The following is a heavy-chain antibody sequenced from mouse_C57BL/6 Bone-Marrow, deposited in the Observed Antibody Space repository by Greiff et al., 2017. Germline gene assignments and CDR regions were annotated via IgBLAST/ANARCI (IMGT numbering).Heavy chain of an antibody. CDR3: ARIYSNYTWFAY. V-gene: IGHV8-8*01. J-gene: IGHJ3*01. Sequence: VNLVESGPGILQPSQTLSLTCSFSGFSLSTFGMGVGWIRQPSGKGLEWLAHIWWDDDKYYNPALKSRLTISKDTSKNQVFLKIANVDTADIATYYCARIYSNYTWFAYWGQGTLVTVSA. D-gene: IGHD2-5*01. CDR1: GFSLSTFGMG. CDR2: IWWDDDK.